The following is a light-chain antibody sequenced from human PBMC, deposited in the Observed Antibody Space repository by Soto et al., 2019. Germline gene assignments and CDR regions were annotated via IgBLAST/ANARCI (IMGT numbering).Light chain of an antibody. CDR1: QSVSNY. J-gene: IGKJ4*01. CDR2: DAS. V-gene: IGKV3-11*01. Sequence: EILLTQSPATLSLFSREKATLSCRASQSVSNYLAWYQQKPGQAPRLLIYDASNRATGIPARFSGSGSGTDFTLTISSLEPEDFAVYYCQQRSNWPRLTFGGGTKVDIK. CDR3: QQRSNWPRLT.